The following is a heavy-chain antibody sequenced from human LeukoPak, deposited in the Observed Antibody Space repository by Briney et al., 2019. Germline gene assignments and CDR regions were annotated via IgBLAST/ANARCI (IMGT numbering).Heavy chain of an antibody. Sequence: GGSLRPSCAASGFTVSSNYMSWVRQAPGKGLEWVSVIYSGGSTYYADSVKGRFTISRDNSKNTLYLQMNSLRAEDTAVYYCASELPRYCSSTSCLIFDYWGQGTLVTVSS. CDR3: ASELPRYCSSTSCLIFDY. V-gene: IGHV3-53*01. CDR2: IYSGGST. J-gene: IGHJ4*02. CDR1: GFTVSSNY. D-gene: IGHD2-2*01.